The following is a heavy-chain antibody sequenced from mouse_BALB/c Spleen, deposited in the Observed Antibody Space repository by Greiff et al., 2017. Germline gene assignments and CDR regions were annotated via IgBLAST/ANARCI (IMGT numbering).Heavy chain of an antibody. CDR1: GYTFTEYI. Sequence: VQLQQSGAGLVKPGASVKLSCKASGYTFTEYIIHWVKQRSGQGLEWIGWFYPGSGSIKYNEKFKDKATLTADKSSSTVYMELSRLTSEDSAVYFCARHEEEGAGIRGAMDYWGQGTSVTVSS. J-gene: IGHJ4*01. CDR3: ARHEEEGAGIRGAMDY. V-gene: IGHV1-62-2*01. CDR2: FYPGSGSI. D-gene: IGHD3-3*01.